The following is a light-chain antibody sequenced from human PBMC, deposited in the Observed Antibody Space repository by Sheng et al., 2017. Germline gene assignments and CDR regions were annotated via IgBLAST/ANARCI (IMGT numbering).Light chain of an antibody. CDR1: QDISSW. CDR3: QQASTFPHN. Sequence: DIQMTQSPSSVSASVGDRISITCRASQDISSWLAWYQQKPGDAPRLLIYAASSLHSGVPLRFSGSGSGTDFTLTINSVQPEDSATYYCQQASTFPHNFGQGTRLEI. V-gene: IGKV1-12*01. CDR2: AAS. J-gene: IGKJ2*01.